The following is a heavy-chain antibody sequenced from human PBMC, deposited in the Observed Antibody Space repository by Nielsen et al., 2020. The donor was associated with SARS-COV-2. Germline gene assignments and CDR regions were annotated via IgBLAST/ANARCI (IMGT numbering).Heavy chain of an antibody. J-gene: IGHJ4*02. Sequence: GESLKISCAASGFTFGTYAMNWVRQAPGKGLEWVALMSYDGNDNFYANSVKGRFTISRDNSKDTLYLQMNTLRREDTAVYYCARGGYSSNWAFDYWGQGSLVTVSS. V-gene: IGHV3-30*04. CDR2: MSYDGNDN. CDR1: GFTFGTYA. CDR3: ARGGYSSNWAFDY. D-gene: IGHD6-13*01.